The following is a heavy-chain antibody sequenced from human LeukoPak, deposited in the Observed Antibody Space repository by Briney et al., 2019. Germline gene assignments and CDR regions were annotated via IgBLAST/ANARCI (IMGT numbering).Heavy chain of an antibody. V-gene: IGHV3-15*01. Sequence: PGGSLRLSCAASGFTFSNAWMTWVRQAPGKGLEWVGRIKGENEGETTDYAAPVKGRFTISRDDPTNTLYLQMNSLKTEDTAMYYCTRDLGSSQWGQGTLVIVSS. CDR2: IKGENEGETT. J-gene: IGHJ4*02. D-gene: IGHD3-10*01. CDR3: TRDLGSSQ. CDR1: GFTFSNAW.